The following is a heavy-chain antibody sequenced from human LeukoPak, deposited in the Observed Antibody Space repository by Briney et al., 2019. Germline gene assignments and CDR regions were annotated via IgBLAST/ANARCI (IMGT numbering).Heavy chain of an antibody. CDR1: GFTFSSHD. Sequence: GGSLRLSCAASGFTFSSHDMRWVRQAPGKGLEWVAIISYDGGKKDYVDSVKGRFTISRDDSKNTLYLQMNSLRTEDRAVYYCAELGITMIGGVWGKGTTVTISS. V-gene: IGHV3-30*18. CDR3: AELGITMIGGV. J-gene: IGHJ6*04. D-gene: IGHD3-10*02. CDR2: ISYDGGKK.